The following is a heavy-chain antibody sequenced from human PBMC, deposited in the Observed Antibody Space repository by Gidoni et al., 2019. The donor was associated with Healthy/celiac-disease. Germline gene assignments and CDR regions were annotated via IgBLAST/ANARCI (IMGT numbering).Heavy chain of an antibody. J-gene: IGHJ5*02. CDR3: ARHAENWNYDWFDP. CDR1: GGSISSSSYY. V-gene: IGHV4-39*01. Sequence: QLQLQESGPGLVKPSETLSLTCTVSGGSISSSSYYWGWIRQPPGKGLEWIGSIYYSGSTYYNPSLKSRVTISVDTSKNQFSLKLSSVTAADTAVYYCARHAENWNYDWFDPWGQGTLVTVSS. CDR2: IYYSGST. D-gene: IGHD1-7*01.